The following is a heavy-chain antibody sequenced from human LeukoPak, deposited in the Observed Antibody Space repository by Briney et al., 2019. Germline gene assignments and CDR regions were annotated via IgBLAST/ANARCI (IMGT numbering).Heavy chain of an antibody. V-gene: IGHV3-30-3*01. CDR2: ISYDGSNK. Sequence: PGGSLRLSCAASGFTFSSYAMHWVRQAPGKGLEWVAVISYDGSNKYYADSVKGRFTISRDNSKNTLYLQMNSLRAEDTAVYYCARDRLRGDYDSSGYWSPDAFDIWGQGTMVTVSS. CDR1: GFTFSSYA. CDR3: ARDRLRGDYDSSGYWSPDAFDI. J-gene: IGHJ3*02. D-gene: IGHD3-22*01.